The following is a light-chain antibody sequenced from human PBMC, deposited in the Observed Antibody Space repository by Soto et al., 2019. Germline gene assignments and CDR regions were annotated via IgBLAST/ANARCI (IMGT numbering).Light chain of an antibody. CDR1: RTINTY. V-gene: IGKV1-39*01. Sequence: DVRMTQSPSSLSASVGDTITITCRASRTINTYLNWFQQKPGETPRLLTHGAATLHDGVPSRFRGSGSGADFTLTISGLQPEDFASYHYQQPYSYISFGGGPEV. CDR2: GAA. J-gene: IGKJ4*01. CDR3: QQPYSYIS.